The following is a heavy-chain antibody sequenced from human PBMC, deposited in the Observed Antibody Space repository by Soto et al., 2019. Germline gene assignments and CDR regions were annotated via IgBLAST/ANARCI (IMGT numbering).Heavy chain of an antibody. V-gene: IGHV3-48*03. D-gene: IGHD6-13*01. CDR2: LSTSGSTM. Sequence: SLRLSCTASGFTFSNYEMTWVRQAPGKGLEWVSYLSTSGSTMYYADSVKGRFTTSRDNAKNSLFLQMSSLRAEDTAVYYCARENSPAGLDVWGQGTTVTVS. J-gene: IGHJ6*02. CDR3: ARENSPAGLDV. CDR1: GFTFSNYE.